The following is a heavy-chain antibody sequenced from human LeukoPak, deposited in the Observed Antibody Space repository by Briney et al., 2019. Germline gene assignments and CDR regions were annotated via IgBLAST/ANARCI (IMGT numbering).Heavy chain of an antibody. CDR2: IYADGGR. D-gene: IGHD1-26*01. J-gene: IGHJ4*02. V-gene: IGHV3-53*01. CDR3: TKGLVGALAFEY. Sequence: PGGSLRLSCAASGFSVSGHYMNWVRQAPGKGLEWVSVIYADGGRYYADSVRGRFTISRDNSNNTLTLQMNSLRAEDTAVYFCTKGLVGALAFEYWGQGTLVTVSS. CDR1: GFSVSGHY.